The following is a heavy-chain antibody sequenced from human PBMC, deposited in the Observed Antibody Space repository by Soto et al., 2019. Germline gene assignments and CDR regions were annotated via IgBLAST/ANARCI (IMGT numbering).Heavy chain of an antibody. J-gene: IGHJ5*01. CDR1: GFTFNTFE. V-gene: IGHV3-23*01. D-gene: IGHD3-16*01. CDR2: ISDDGTRT. CDR3: VKGGWLDF. Sequence: EVQLLESGGGLVQPGGSLRLSCAASGFTFNTFEMSWVRQAPGRGLEWVSFISDDGTRTYYADAVKGRFTISRDNSKYTLYLQMNGLTVEDTAVYACVKGGWLDFWGQGTLVTVSS.